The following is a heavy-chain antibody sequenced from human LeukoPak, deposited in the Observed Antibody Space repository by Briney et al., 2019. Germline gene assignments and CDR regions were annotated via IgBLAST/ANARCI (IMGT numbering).Heavy chain of an antibody. Sequence: PGGSLRLSCAASGFTFSNAWMSWVRQAPGKGLEWVGRIKSKTDGGTTDYAAPVKGRFTISRDDSKNTLYLQMNSLKTEDTAVYYCTTDQYYYDSSGYDYYYYYMDVWGKGTTVTISS. CDR1: GFTFSNAW. J-gene: IGHJ6*03. V-gene: IGHV3-15*01. CDR3: TTDQYYYDSSGYDYYYYYMDV. CDR2: IKSKTDGGTT. D-gene: IGHD3-22*01.